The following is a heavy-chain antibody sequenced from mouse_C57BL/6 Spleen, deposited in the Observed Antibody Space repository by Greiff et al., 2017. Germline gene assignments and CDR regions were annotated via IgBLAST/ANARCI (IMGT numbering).Heavy chain of an antibody. Sequence: EVKLMESGGGLVKPGGSLKLSCAASGFTFSDYGMHWVRQAPEKGLEWVAYISSGISTIYYADTVKGRFTISRDNAKNTLFLQMTSLRSEDTAMYYCARPYYGSSPFAYWGQGTLVTVSA. V-gene: IGHV5-17*01. J-gene: IGHJ3*01. CDR1: GFTFSDYG. CDR2: ISSGISTI. D-gene: IGHD1-1*01. CDR3: ARPYYGSSPFAY.